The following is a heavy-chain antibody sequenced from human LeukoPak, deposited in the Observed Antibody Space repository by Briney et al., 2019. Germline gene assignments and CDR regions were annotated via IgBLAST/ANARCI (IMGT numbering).Heavy chain of an antibody. CDR3: ARGMGSGSYSAAYYLDY. V-gene: IGHV1-8*01. CDR1: GYTFTSYD. D-gene: IGHD3-22*01. CDR2: MNPNSGNT. J-gene: IGHJ4*02. Sequence: GASVKVSCKASGYTFTSYDFNGVRQPTGQGLEGMGWMNPNSGNTGYAHKFQGRVTMIRDTSLSTAYMELSSLRSEDTAVYYCARGMGSGSYSAAYYLDYWGQGTLVTVSS.